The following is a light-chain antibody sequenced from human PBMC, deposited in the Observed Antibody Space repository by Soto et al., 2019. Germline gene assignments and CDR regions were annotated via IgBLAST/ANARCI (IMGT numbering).Light chain of an antibody. V-gene: IGLV1-40*01. CDR3: QSYDSRLSGSVV. CDR1: SSNIGAGYD. J-gene: IGLJ2*01. CDR2: GNS. Sequence: QSVLTQAPSVSGAPGQRVTISCTGSSSNIGAGYDVQWYQQVPGTAPKLLLHGNSDRPSGVPDRFSGSKSGTSASLVITGLQALDEAVYYCQSYDSRLSGSVVFGGGTKVTVL.